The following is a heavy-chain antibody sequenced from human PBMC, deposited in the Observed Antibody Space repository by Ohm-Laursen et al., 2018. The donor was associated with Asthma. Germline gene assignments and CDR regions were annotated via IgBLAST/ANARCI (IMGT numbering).Heavy chain of an antibody. J-gene: IGHJ6*02. CDR1: GFTFSSYA. D-gene: IGHD2/OR15-2a*01. Sequence: SLRLSCSASGFTFSSYAMHWVRQAPGKGLEWVAVISYDGSNKYYADSVKGRFTISRDNSKNTLYLQMNSLRSEDTAVYYCARENSESATSRYYHGMDVWGQGTTVTVSS. CDR3: ARENSESATSRYYHGMDV. CDR2: ISYDGSNK. V-gene: IGHV3-30-3*01.